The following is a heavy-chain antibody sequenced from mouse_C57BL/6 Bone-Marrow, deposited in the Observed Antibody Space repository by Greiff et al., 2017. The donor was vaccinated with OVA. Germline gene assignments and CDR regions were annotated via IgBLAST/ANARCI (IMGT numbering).Heavy chain of an antibody. CDR3: TPIYYGNYVFAY. J-gene: IGHJ3*01. V-gene: IGHV1-5*01. CDR2: IYPGNSDT. D-gene: IGHD2-1*01. CDR1: GYTFTSYW. Sequence: VQLQQSGTVLARPGASVKMSCKTSGYTFTSYWMHWVKQRPGQGLEWIGAIYPGNSDTSYNQKFKGKAKLTAVTSASTAYMELSSLTNEDSAVYYCTPIYYGNYVFAYWGQGTLVTVSA.